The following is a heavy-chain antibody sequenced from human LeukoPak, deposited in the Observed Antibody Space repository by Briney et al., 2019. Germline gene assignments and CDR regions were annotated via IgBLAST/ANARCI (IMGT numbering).Heavy chain of an antibody. D-gene: IGHD6-13*01. CDR1: GFTFSKFA. CDR3: ARDPGAAAGIFRKNWFDP. CDR2: VSYDGSYK. V-gene: IGHV3-30*04. J-gene: IGHJ5*02. Sequence: PGRSLRLSCAAAGFTFSKFAMHWVRQAPGKGLEWVAVVSYDGSYKYYADSVKGRFTISRDNSKNTLYLQMNSLRAEDTAVYYCARDPGAAAGIFRKNWFDPWGQGTLVTVSS.